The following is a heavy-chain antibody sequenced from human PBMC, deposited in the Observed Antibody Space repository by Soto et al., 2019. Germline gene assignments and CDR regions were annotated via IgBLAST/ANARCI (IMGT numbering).Heavy chain of an antibody. J-gene: IGHJ4*02. Sequence: PSETLSLTCTVSRVSISSDYWSWIRQSPGEGLAWIGYIYYSGNTNDNPSLKSRVTISIDTSKNQFSLRLSSVSAAETAVSYCARTFSVDKWSGFDQWGPLSLITVS. CDR3: ARTFSVDKWSGFDQ. CDR2: IYYSGNT. CDR1: RVSISSDY. V-gene: IGHV4-59*01. D-gene: IGHD3-10*01.